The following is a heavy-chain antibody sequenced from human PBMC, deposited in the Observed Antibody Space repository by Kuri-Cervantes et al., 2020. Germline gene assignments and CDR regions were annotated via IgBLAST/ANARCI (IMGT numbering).Heavy chain of an antibody. CDR2: IWYDGSNK. V-gene: IGHV3-33*01. Sequence: SCKVSGYTLTELSMHWVRQAPGKGLEWVAVIWYDGSNKYYADSVKGRFTISRDNSKNTLYLQMNSLRAEDTAVYYCARLGIAAAGTPDDYWGQGTLVTVSS. CDR3: ARLGIAAAGTPDDY. D-gene: IGHD6-13*01. CDR1: GYTLTELS. J-gene: IGHJ4*02.